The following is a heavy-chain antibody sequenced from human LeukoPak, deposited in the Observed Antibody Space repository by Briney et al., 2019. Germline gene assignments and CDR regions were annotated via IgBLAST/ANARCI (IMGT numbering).Heavy chain of an antibody. V-gene: IGHV3-23*01. Sequence: GGSLSLSQAADGISVTSGGMRSVRQAPGKGLDWVSTIDSTGDSTYYADSVKGRFTISRDNSKNTLSLQMNSLRPDDTAVYYCKNRRRARFYYYSMGYWGQGTTVTASS. CDR3: KNRRRARFYYYSMGY. J-gene: IGHJ6*02. CDR1: GISVTSGG. D-gene: IGHD6-6*01. CDR2: IDSTGDST.